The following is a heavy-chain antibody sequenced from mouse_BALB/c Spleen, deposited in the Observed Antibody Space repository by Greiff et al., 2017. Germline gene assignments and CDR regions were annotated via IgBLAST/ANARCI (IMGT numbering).Heavy chain of an antibody. CDR1: GYTFTSYW. J-gene: IGHJ1*01. CDR3: AREGLRRYFDV. CDR2: INPSNGRT. Sequence: VQLQHPGAELVKPGASVKLSCKASGYTFTSYWMHWVKQRPGQGLEWIGEINPSNGRTNYNEKFKSKATLTVDKSSSTAYMQLSSLTSEDSAVYYCAREGLRRYFDVWGAGTTVTVSS. V-gene: IGHV1S81*02. D-gene: IGHD2-2*01.